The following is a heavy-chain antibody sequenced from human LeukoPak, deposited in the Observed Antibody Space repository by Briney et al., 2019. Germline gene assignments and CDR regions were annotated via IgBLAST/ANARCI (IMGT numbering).Heavy chain of an antibody. CDR3: AKDLDSSGYSY. J-gene: IGHJ4*02. CDR2: IYSGGST. Sequence: GGSLRLSCAASGFTVSSNFMTWVRQAPGQGLEWVSVIYSGGSTYYADSVKDRFTISRDNSKNMLYLQMNSLRAEDTALYYCAKDLDSSGYSYWGQGTLVTVSS. D-gene: IGHD3-22*01. V-gene: IGHV3-66*01. CDR1: GFTVSSNF.